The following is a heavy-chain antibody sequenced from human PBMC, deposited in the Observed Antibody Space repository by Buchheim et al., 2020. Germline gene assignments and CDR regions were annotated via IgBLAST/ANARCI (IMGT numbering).Heavy chain of an antibody. CDR3: ARHQRRGYKTSTDYYGMDV. J-gene: IGHJ6*02. Sequence: EVQLVQSGAEVKKPGESLRISWKGSGYSFTSYWISWVRQMPGKGLEWMGRIDPSDSYTNYSPSFQGHVTISADKSISTAYPQWSSLKASDTAMYYCARHQRRGYKTSTDYYGMDVWGQGTT. D-gene: IGHD5-24*01. V-gene: IGHV5-10-1*01. CDR2: IDPSDSYT. CDR1: GYSFTSYW.